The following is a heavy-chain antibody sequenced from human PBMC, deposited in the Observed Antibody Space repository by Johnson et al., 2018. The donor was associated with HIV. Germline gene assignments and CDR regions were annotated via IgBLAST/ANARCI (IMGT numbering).Heavy chain of an antibody. V-gene: IGHV3-52*01. D-gene: IGHD1-26*01. Sequence: VQLVESGGGLVQPGGSLRLSCAASGFTFSSSWMHWVCQAPEKGLEWVADIKCDGSEKYYVDSVKGRLTISRDNAKNSLYLQMNSLRAEDTAVYYCAKIKSWELLGAFDIWGQGTMVTVSS. CDR2: IKCDGSEK. CDR3: AKIKSWELLGAFDI. J-gene: IGHJ3*02. CDR1: GFTFSSSW.